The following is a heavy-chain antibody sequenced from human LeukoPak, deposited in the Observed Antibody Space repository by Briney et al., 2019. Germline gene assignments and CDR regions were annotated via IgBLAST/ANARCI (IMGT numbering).Heavy chain of an antibody. D-gene: IGHD2-15*01. CDR3: ERKSGLGYCSGGSCPLGGHWFDP. CDR2: IYYSGST. J-gene: IGHJ5*02. Sequence: SETLSLTCTVSGGSISSYYWSWIRQPPGKGLEWIGYIYYSGSTNYNPSLKSRVTISVDTSKNQFSLKLSSVTAADTAVYYCERKSGLGYCSGGSCPLGGHWFDPWGQGTLVTVSS. V-gene: IGHV4-59*01. CDR1: GGSISSYY.